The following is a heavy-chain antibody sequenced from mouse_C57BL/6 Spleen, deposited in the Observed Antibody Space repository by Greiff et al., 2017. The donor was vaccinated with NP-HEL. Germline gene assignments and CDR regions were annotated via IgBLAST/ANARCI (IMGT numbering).Heavy chain of an antibody. CDR2: IDPSDSYT. J-gene: IGHJ3*01. V-gene: IGHV1-69*01. CDR1: GYTFTSYW. Sequence: QVQLQQPGAELVMPGASVKLSCKASGYTFTSYWMHWVKQRPGQGLEWIGEIDPSDSYTNYNQKFKGKSTLTVDKSSSTAYMQLSSLTSEDSAVYYCARLGRTWFAGWGQGALVTVAA. D-gene: IGHD4-1*01. CDR3: ARLGRTWFAG.